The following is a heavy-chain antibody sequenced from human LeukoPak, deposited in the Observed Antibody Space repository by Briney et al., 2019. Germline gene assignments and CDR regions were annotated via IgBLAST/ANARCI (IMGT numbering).Heavy chain of an antibody. V-gene: IGHV3-33*01. J-gene: IGHJ4*02. Sequence: GGSLRLSCAASGFTFSSYGMHWVRQAPGKGLEWVAVIWYDGSNKYYADSVKGRFTISRDNSKNTLYLQVNSLRAEDTAVYYCARLYYDSSGYYHIDYWGQGTLVTVSS. CDR2: IWYDGSNK. D-gene: IGHD3-22*01. CDR3: ARLYYDSSGYYHIDY. CDR1: GFTFSSYG.